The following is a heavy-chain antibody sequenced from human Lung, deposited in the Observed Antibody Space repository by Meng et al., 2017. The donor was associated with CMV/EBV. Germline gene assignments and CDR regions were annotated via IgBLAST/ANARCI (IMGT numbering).Heavy chain of an antibody. CDR1: GDSNSSGEYF. V-gene: IGHV4-30-4*01. CDR2: MDYRGST. CDR3: ARGELLWDY. J-gene: IGHJ4*02. Sequence: QVPLQASGPGLVKPSQTLYPTCTVSGDSNSSGEYFWSWIRQPPGKGLEWIGYMDYRGSTFYNPSLKSRVTISVDTSKNQFSLKLSSVTAADTAVYFCARGELLWDYWGQGTLVTVSS. D-gene: IGHD2-2*01.